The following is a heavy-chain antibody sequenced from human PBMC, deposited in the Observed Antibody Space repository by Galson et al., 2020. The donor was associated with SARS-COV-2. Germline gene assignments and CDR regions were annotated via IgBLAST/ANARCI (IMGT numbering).Heavy chain of an antibody. CDR3: ASLGAPTSDF. CDR1: GFTFSTYW. D-gene: IGHD1-26*01. V-gene: IGHV3-74*01. Sequence: TGGSLRLSCAASGFTFSTYWMDWVRQAPGKGLVWVSRIKSDGSITNYVDSVRGRFTISRDNAKNTLYLQMNSLRDEDTAVYYCASLGAPTSDFWGQGTLVTVSS. J-gene: IGHJ4*02. CDR2: IKSDGSIT.